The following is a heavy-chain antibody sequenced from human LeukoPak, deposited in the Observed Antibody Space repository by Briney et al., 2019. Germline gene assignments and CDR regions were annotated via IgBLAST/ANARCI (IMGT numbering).Heavy chain of an antibody. J-gene: IGHJ5*02. Sequence: TLSFTCAISGDSVSSNSAAWNWIRQSPSRGLEWLGRTYYRSKWYNDYAISVKSRITINPDTSKNQFSLHLNSVTPGDTAVYYCARGTATASYPINWFDPWGQGILVTVSS. CDR2: TYYRSKWYN. V-gene: IGHV6-1*01. CDR1: GDSVSSNSAA. D-gene: IGHD1-14*01. CDR3: ARGTATASYPINWFDP.